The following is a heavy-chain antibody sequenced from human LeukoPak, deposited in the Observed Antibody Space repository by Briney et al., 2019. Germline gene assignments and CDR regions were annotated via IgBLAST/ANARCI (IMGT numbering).Heavy chain of an antibody. CDR1: GGSISSSSYY. Sequence: SSETLSLTCTVSGGSISSSSYYWGWIRQPRGKGLEWIGSISYSGSTHYHPSLKSRVTISVDTSKNQFSLKLSSVTAADTAVFYCATWESESSWDTAMSYRIDYWGQGTLVTVSS. V-gene: IGHV4-39*01. CDR2: ISYSGST. J-gene: IGHJ4*02. D-gene: IGHD5-18*01. CDR3: ATWESESSWDTAMSYRIDY.